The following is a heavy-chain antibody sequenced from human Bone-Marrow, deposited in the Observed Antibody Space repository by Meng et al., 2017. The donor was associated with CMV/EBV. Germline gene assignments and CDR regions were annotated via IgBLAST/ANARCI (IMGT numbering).Heavy chain of an antibody. J-gene: IGHJ6*02. CDR2: INTDESST. D-gene: IGHD2-2*01. Sequence: GESLKISCAASGFTFSSYWMHWVRQAPGKGLVWVSRINTDESSTNYADSVKGRFTVSRDNAKNTLYLQMNSLRAEDTAVYYCASVGYCSSTSCSTHFYYGLDVWGQGTTVTVSS. V-gene: IGHV3-74*01. CDR3: ASVGYCSSTSCSTHFYYGLDV. CDR1: GFTFSSYW.